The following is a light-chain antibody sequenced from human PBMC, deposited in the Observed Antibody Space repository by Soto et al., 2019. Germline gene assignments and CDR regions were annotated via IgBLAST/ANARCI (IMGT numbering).Light chain of an antibody. CDR3: GTWDSSLSARV. Sequence: QAVVTQPPSASGTPGQRVTIFCSGSSSNFGSNTVNWYQQLPGTAPKLLIYDNNKRPSGIPDRFSGSKSGTSATLGITGLQTGDEADYYCGTWDSSLSARVFGGGTKLTVL. J-gene: IGLJ3*02. CDR2: DNN. CDR1: SSNFGSNT. V-gene: IGLV1-51*01.